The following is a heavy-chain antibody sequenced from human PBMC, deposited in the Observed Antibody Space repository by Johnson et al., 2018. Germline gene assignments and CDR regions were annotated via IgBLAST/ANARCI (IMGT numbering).Heavy chain of an antibody. Sequence: QVQLVQSGGGVVQPGRSLRLSCAASGFTFSSYGMHWVRQAPGKGLEWVAVIWYDGSHKYYVDSVKGRFTISRDNSKNTVNLQMNTLRAEDTAVYYCARDGAGWLPPHDAFDIWGQGTMVTVSS. J-gene: IGHJ3*02. D-gene: IGHD6-19*01. V-gene: IGHV3-33*01. CDR3: ARDGAGWLPPHDAFDI. CDR1: GFTFSSYG. CDR2: IWYDGSHK.